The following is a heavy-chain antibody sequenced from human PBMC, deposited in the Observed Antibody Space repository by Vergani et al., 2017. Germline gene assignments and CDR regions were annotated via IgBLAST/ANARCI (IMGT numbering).Heavy chain of an antibody. CDR2: IWYDATNE. Sequence: QVQLVESGGGVVQPGRSLRLSCEASGFTLSSYAMHWVRQAPGKGLEWVAVIWYDATNEYYTDSVKGRFTISRDSSKNTLFLQMNSLRVEDTAVYYCARDRLLASGYVFDIWGQGTMVTVSS. CDR1: GFTLSSYA. V-gene: IGHV3-33*08. CDR3: ARDRLLASGYVFDI. J-gene: IGHJ3*02.